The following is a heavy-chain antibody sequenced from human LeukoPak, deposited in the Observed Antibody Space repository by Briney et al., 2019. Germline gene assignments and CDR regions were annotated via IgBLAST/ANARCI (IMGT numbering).Heavy chain of an antibody. V-gene: IGHV3-30*18. Sequence: GRSLRLSCAASGFTFSSYNMHWVRQAPGKGLEWVALISYDGSNKYYADSVKGRFTISRDDSKNTLYLQMNSLRAEDTAVYYCAKDRSNSWAFDYWGQGTLVTASS. CDR1: GFTFSSYN. J-gene: IGHJ4*02. CDR2: ISYDGSNK. D-gene: IGHD6-6*01. CDR3: AKDRSNSWAFDY.